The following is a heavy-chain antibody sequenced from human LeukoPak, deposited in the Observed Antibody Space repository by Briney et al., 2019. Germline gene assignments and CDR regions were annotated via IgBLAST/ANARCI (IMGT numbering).Heavy chain of an antibody. J-gene: IGHJ4*02. CDR3: AKDTDLAVAGQSFDY. V-gene: IGHV3-23*01. CDR1: GFTFSSYA. CDR2: ISGSGGST. D-gene: IGHD6-19*01. Sequence: GGSLRLSCAASGFTFSSYAMSWVRQAPGKGLEWVSAISGSGGSTYYADSVKGRFTISRDNSKNTLYLQMNSLRAEDAAVYYCAKDTDLAVAGQSFDYWGQGTLVTVSS.